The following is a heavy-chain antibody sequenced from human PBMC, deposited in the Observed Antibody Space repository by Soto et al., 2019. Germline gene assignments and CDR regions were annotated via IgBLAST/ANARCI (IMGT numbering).Heavy chain of an antibody. CDR1: GGSISSGGYY. CDR2: IYYSGST. Sequence: QVQLQESGPGLVKPSQTLSLTCTVSGGSISSGGYYWSWSRQHPGKGLEWIGYIYYSGSTYYNPSLKSRVTISVDTSKNQFSLKLSSVTAADTAVYYCARVRAVTTQLYLDYWGQGTLVTVSS. CDR3: ARVRAVTTQLYLDY. D-gene: IGHD4-17*01. J-gene: IGHJ4*02. V-gene: IGHV4-31*03.